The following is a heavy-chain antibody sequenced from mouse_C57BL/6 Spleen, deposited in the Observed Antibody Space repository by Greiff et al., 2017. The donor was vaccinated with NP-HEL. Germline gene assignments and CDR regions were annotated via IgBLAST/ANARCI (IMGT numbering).Heavy chain of an antibody. Sequence: EVQGVESGGGLVKPGGSLKLSCAASGFTFSDYGMHWVRQAPEKGLEWVAYISSGSSTIYYADTVKGRATISRDNAKNTLFLQMTSLRSEDTAMYSCARALNYYGSSYGFDYWGQGTTLTVSS. CDR1: GFTFSDYG. D-gene: IGHD1-1*01. CDR2: ISSGSSTI. CDR3: ARALNYYGSSYGFDY. J-gene: IGHJ2*01. V-gene: IGHV5-17*01.